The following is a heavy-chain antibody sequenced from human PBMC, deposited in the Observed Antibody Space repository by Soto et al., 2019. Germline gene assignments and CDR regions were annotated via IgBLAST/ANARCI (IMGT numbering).Heavy chain of an antibody. CDR2: MNSDGSNT. CDR1: AFTFSKYW. J-gene: IGHJ4*02. V-gene: IGHV3-74*01. D-gene: IGHD2-8*01. Sequence: GGSLRLSCAAPAFTFSKYWMHWVRQAPGKGLVWISRMNSDGSNTVYADAVKGRFTISRDNAKNTLYLQMNSLRVEDTAVYYFATSKGGVSNGPNTYWGQGTLVTVSS. CDR3: ATSKGGVSNGPNTY.